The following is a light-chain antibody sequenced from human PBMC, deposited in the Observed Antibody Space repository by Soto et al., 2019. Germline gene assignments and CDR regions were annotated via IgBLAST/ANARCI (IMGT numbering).Light chain of an antibody. CDR1: QSISSC. CDR2: KAS. J-gene: IGKJ1*01. V-gene: IGKV1-5*03. Sequence: DIQMPQSPSTLSASVGDRVTINCRASQSISSCVAWYQQEPGKDPKLLIYKASSLESGVPSRFSGSGSGTEFTLTISSLQPDDFATYYVQQYNSYSWTFGQGTKVEI. CDR3: QQYNSYSWT.